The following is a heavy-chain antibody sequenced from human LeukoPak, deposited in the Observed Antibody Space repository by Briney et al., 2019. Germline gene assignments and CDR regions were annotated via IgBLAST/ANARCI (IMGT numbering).Heavy chain of an antibody. CDR2: ISWNSGSI. CDR1: GFTFDDYA. V-gene: IGHV3-9*01. D-gene: IGHD6-13*01. J-gene: IGHJ4*02. Sequence: GGSLRLSCAASGFTFDDYAMHWVRQAPGKGLEWVSGISWNSGSIGYADSVKGRFTISRDNAKNSLYLQMNSLRAEDTAVYYCTRGSHSGSWLIDYWGQGTLVTVSS. CDR3: TRGSHSGSWLIDY.